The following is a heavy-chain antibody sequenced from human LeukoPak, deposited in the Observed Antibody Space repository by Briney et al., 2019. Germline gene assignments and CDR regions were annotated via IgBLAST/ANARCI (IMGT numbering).Heavy chain of an antibody. V-gene: IGHV3-53*01. CDR2: IYTGNSTT. CDR3: ARATGLDFDS. CDR1: GFTVSSNY. Sequence: PGGSLRLSCAASGFTVSSNYMSWVRQAPGKGLEWVSVIYTGNSTTYYADSVKGRFTISRDSSKNTLYLQMNNLRAEDTAVYYCARATGLDFDSWGQGTLVTVSS. D-gene: IGHD3/OR15-3a*01. J-gene: IGHJ4*02.